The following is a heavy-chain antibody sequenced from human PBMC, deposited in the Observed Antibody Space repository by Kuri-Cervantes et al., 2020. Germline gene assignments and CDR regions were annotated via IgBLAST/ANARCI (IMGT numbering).Heavy chain of an antibody. J-gene: IGHJ3*02. Sequence: GESLKISCAASGFTFSSYAMHWVRQAPGKGLEWVAVISSNKYYADSVKGRFTISRDNSKNTLYLQMNSLRAEDTAVYYCAKRGPYCSSTSCMGDAFDIWGQGTMVTVSS. D-gene: IGHD2-2*01. V-gene: IGHV3-30-3*02. CDR2: ISSNK. CDR3: AKRGPYCSSTSCMGDAFDI. CDR1: GFTFSSYA.